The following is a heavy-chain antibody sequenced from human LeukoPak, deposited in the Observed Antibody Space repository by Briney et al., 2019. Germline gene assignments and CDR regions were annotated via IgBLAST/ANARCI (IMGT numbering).Heavy chain of an antibody. Sequence: SETLSLTCTVSGGSISSYYWSWIRQPPGKGLEWIGYICYSGSTNYNPSLKSRVTISVDTSKNQFSLKLSSVTAADTAVYYCARDDSYYGMDVWGQGTTVTVSS. CDR1: GGSISSYY. J-gene: IGHJ6*02. V-gene: IGHV4-59*01. CDR3: ARDDSYYGMDV. CDR2: ICYSGST.